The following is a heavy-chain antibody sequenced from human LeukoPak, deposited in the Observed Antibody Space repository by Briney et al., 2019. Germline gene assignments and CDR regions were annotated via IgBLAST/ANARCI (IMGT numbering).Heavy chain of an antibody. CDR2: IGGSSGRT. V-gene: IGHV3-23*01. J-gene: IGHJ6*02. D-gene: IGHD6-19*01. CDR3: ARGRIAVALYYGMDV. Sequence: GGSLRLSCAATGFTFRSHAMNWVRQAPGKGLEWVSGIGGSSGRTYYADSVTGRFTISRDNSKNTVYLQMNSLRAADTAVYYCARGRIAVALYYGMDVWGHGTTVTVFS. CDR1: GFTFRSHA.